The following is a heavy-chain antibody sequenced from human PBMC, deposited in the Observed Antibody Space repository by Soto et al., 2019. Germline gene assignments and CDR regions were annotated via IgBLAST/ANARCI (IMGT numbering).Heavy chain of an antibody. Sequence: QVQLVQSGAEVKKPGASVKVSCKASGYTFTSYGISWVRQAPGQGLEWMGWISAYNGNTNYAQKLQGRVTMTTDTPTSTAYMELRSVRSDDTAVYYCARVSNLYGDYHEMLDYWGQGTLVTVSS. CDR2: ISAYNGNT. CDR3: ARVSNLYGDYHEMLDY. D-gene: IGHD4-17*01. J-gene: IGHJ4*02. CDR1: GYTFTSYG. V-gene: IGHV1-18*04.